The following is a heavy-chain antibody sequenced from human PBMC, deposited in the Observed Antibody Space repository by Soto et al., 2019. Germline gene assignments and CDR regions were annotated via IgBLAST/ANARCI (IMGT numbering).Heavy chain of an antibody. D-gene: IGHD6-19*01. CDR1: GYSFTSYW. J-gene: IGHJ6*02. CDR2: IDPSDSYT. CDR3: ARLGIAVEDYYYYGMDV. Sequence: PGESLKISCKGSGYSFTSYWISWVRQMPGKGLEWMGRIDPSDSYTNYSPSFQGHVTISADKSIGTAYLQWSSLKASDTAMYYCARLGIAVEDYYYYGMDVWGQGTTVTAP. V-gene: IGHV5-10-1*01.